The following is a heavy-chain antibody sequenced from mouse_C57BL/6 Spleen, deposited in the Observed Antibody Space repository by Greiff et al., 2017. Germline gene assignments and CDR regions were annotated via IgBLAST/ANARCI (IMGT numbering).Heavy chain of an antibody. J-gene: IGHJ2*01. Sequence: EVKVVESGGGLVKPGGSLKLSCAASGFTFSDYGMHWVRQAPEKGLEWVAYISSGSSTIYYADTVKGRFTISRDNAKNTLFLQMTSLRSEDTAMYYCARSGYYGRYFDYWGQGTTLTVSS. CDR2: ISSGSSTI. CDR3: ARSGYYGRYFDY. D-gene: IGHD2-1*01. V-gene: IGHV5-17*01. CDR1: GFTFSDYG.